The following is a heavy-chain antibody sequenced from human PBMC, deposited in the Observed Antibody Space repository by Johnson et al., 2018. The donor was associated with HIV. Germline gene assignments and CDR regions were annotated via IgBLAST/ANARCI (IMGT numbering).Heavy chain of an antibody. CDR2: ISSSGSTI. D-gene: IGHD1-26*01. Sequence: QVQLVESGGGLVKPGGSLRLSCAASGFAFSDYYMAWIRQAPGKGLEWVSFISSSGSTIYYADSVKGRFTISRDNAKNSLYLQMNSLRAEDTAVYYCASLSGSGSYSGASAFDIWGQGTMVTVSS. CDR3: ASLSGSGSYSGASAFDI. J-gene: IGHJ3*02. V-gene: IGHV3-11*04. CDR1: GFAFSDYY.